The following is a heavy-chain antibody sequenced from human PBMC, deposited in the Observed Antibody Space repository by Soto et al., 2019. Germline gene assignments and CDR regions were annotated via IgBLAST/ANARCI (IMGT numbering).Heavy chain of an antibody. Sequence: EVQLAESGGGLIKPGEALRRSCAASGCTFSSYWMHWVRQAPGKGLGWVSRYYSDGSTTNYADYVKGRFTVSRDNAKNTLYMHLDSLRAEDKAVYYWVKGARTLLDFWGQGTLVTVSS. V-gene: IGHV3-74*01. CDR2: YYSDGSTT. CDR3: VKGARTLLDF. CDR1: GCTFSSYW. J-gene: IGHJ4*02.